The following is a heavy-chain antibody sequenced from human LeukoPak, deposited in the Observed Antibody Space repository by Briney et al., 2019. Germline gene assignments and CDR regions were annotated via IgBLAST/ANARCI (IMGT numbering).Heavy chain of an antibody. CDR1: GGPISSSSYY. J-gene: IGHJ4*02. D-gene: IGHD1-1*01. Sequence: SETLSLTCTVSGGPISSSSYYWGWLRQAPGKGLQWIGEINQSGTTNCDPSLKSRFSMSIDTSKSQFYLSLRSVTAADTAVYFCARYVPVKTGPTRASFDYWGQGILVTVSS. CDR2: INQSGTT. CDR3: ARYVPVKTGPTRASFDY. V-gene: IGHV4-39*07.